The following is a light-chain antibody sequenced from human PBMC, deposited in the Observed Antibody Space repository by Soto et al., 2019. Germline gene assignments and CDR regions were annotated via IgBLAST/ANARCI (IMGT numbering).Light chain of an antibody. CDR3: QSYDSSLSGSV. CDR2: GNS. CDR1: SSNIGAGYD. Sequence: QSVLTQPPSVSGAPGQRVTISCTGSSSNIGAGYDVHWYQQLPGTAPKLLINGNSNRPSGVPDRFSGSKSGSSASLAITVLQAEDGADYYCQSYDSSLSGSVFGGGTKLTVL. V-gene: IGLV1-40*01. J-gene: IGLJ2*01.